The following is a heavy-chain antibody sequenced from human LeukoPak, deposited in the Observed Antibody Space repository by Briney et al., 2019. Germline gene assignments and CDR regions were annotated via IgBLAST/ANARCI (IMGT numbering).Heavy chain of an antibody. D-gene: IGHD5-18*01. V-gene: IGHV4-59*01. Sequence: SETLSLTCTVSGGSISSYYWSWIRQPPGKGLEWIGYIYYSGSTNYNPSLKSRVTISVDTSKNQFSLKLSSVTAADTAVYYCARSLRYSYGYYFDYWGQGTLVTVSS. CDR2: IYYSGST. J-gene: IGHJ4*02. CDR3: ARSLRYSYGYYFDY. CDR1: GGSISSYY.